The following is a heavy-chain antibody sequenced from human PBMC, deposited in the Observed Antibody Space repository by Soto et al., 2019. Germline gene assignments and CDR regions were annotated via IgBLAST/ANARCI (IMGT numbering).Heavy chain of an antibody. Sequence: QVRLVQSGAEVKKPGASVKVSCKTSGYRFSSYGISWVRQAPGQGLEWMGWINADNGDIKYSEKFQGRVTMTTDTSTRTVYMGLRTLASVDTAVYYCARWVVAAGTGEMDVWGQGTTVTVSS. CDR1: GYRFSSYG. J-gene: IGHJ6*02. D-gene: IGHD2-15*01. CDR2: INADNGDI. V-gene: IGHV1-18*01. CDR3: ARWVVAAGTGEMDV.